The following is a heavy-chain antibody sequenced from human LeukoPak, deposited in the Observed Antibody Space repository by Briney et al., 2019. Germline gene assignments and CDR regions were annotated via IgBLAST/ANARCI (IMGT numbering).Heavy chain of an antibody. V-gene: IGHV4-34*01. CDR2: INHSGST. D-gene: IGHD6-13*01. CDR3: ARVVIAASTDCFDP. Sequence: PSETLSLTCAVYGGSFSGYYWSWIRQPPGKGLEWIEEINHSGSTNYNPPLKSRVTISVDTSKNQFSLKLRSVTAADTAVYYCARVVIAASTDCFDPWGQGTLVTVSS. J-gene: IGHJ5*02. CDR1: GGSFSGYY.